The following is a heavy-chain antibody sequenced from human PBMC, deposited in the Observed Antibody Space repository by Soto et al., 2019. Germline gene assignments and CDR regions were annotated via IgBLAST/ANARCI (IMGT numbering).Heavy chain of an antibody. CDR3: AKDLTRQLAYWLDP. D-gene: IGHD6-6*01. V-gene: IGHV1-2*02. J-gene: IGHJ5*02. Sequence: AAVKVSCKASGFSFTGYYIQWLRQAPGQGLEWMGWINAHSGGTEYAQKFQGRVTLTRDTSIATAYLTLTSLTSDDTALYYCAKDLTRQLAYWLDPWGQGTQVTVSS. CDR2: INAHSGGT. CDR1: GFSFTGYY.